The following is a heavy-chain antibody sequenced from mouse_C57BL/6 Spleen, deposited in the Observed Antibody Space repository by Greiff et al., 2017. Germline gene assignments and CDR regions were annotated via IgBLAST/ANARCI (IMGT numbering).Heavy chain of an antibody. D-gene: IGHD1-1*01. V-gene: IGHV1-80*01. CDR3: ARRGYGSSYAMDY. CDR1: GYAFSSYW. CDR2: IYPGDGDT. J-gene: IGHJ4*01. Sequence: QVQLQQPGAELVKPGASVKISCKASGYAFSSYWMNWVKQRPGKGLEWIGQIYPGDGDTNYNGKFKGKATLTADKSSSTAYMQLSSLTSEDSAVYFCARRGYGSSYAMDYWGQGTSVTVSS.